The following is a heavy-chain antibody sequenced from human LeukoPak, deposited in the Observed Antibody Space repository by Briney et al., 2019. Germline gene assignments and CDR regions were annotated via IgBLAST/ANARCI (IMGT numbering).Heavy chain of an antibody. D-gene: IGHD3-10*01. V-gene: IGHV4-39*07. CDR1: GGSISSSSYY. Sequence: PSETLSLTCTVSGGSISSSSYYWGWIRQPPGKGLEWIGSIYYSGSTYYNPSLKSRVTISVDTSKNQFSLKLSSVTAADTAVYYCARALSGSGSRYYYYMDVWGKGTTVTISS. CDR2: IYYSGST. CDR3: ARALSGSGSRYYYYMDV. J-gene: IGHJ6*03.